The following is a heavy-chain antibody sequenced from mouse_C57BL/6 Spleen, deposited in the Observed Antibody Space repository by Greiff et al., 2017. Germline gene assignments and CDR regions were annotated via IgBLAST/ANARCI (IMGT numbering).Heavy chain of an antibody. Sequence: EVKLMESGGGLVKPGGSLKLSCAASGFTFSSYAMSWVRQTPEKRLEWVATISDGGSYTYYPDNVKGRFTISRDNAKNNLYLQMSHLKSEDTAMYYCARDPSRYFDVWGTGTTVTVSS. CDR3: ARDPSRYFDV. J-gene: IGHJ1*03. V-gene: IGHV5-4*01. CDR2: ISDGGSYT. CDR1: GFTFSSYA.